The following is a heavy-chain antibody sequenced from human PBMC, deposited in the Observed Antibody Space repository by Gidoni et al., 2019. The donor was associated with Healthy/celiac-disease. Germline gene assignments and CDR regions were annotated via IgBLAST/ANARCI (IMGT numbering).Heavy chain of an antibody. CDR1: GFTFTSSA. CDR3: AADPQGGTYYYDSTNAFDI. Sequence: QMQLVQSGPEVKKPGTSVKVSCKASGFTFTSSAVPWVRQARGQRLEWIGWIVVGSGNTNYAQKFQERVTITRDMSTSTAYMELSSLRSEDTAVYYCAADPQGGTYYYDSTNAFDIWGQGTMVTVSS. CDR2: IVVGSGNT. D-gene: IGHD3-22*01. J-gene: IGHJ3*02. V-gene: IGHV1-58*01.